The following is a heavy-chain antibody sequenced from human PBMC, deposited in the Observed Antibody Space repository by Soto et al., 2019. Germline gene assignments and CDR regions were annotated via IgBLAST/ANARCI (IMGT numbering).Heavy chain of an antibody. CDR2: ISNAGNR. CDR1: GASISSFY. V-gene: IGHV4-59*01. D-gene: IGHD1-26*01. J-gene: IGHJ4*02. CDR3: AKVRGSSGSYYFDF. Sequence: SETLSLTCTVSGASISSFYWGWIRQSPGKGLEWMAYISNAGNRNFNPSLQGRVTISMDTSKNQFSLRLNSVTAADTAVYYCAKVRGSSGSYYFDFWGQGTLVTVSS.